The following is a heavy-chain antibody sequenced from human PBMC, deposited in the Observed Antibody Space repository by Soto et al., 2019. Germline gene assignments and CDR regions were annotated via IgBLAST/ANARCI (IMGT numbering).Heavy chain of an antibody. V-gene: IGHV1-69*13. D-gene: IGHD3-10*01. Sequence: GASVKVSCKASGGTFSSYAISWVRQAPGQGLEWMGGIIPIFGTANYAQKFQGRVTITADESTSTAYMELSSLRSEDTAVYYCARTWVSYGSGIRGPKESFDYWGQGTLVTVSS. CDR3: ARTWVSYGSGIRGPKESFDY. J-gene: IGHJ4*02. CDR1: GGTFSSYA. CDR2: IIPIFGTA.